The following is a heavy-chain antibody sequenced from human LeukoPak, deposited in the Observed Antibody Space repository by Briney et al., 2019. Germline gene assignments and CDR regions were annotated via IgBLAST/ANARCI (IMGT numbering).Heavy chain of an antibody. CDR1: GFTFSSYG. J-gene: IGHJ3*02. D-gene: IGHD6-6*01. CDR2: IRYGGSNK. V-gene: IGHV3-30*02. Sequence: SGGSLRLSCAASGFTFSSYGMHWVRQAPGKGLEWVAFIRYGGSNKYYADSVKGRFTISRDNSKNTLYLQMDSLRAEDTAVYYCARDSEQLGPHAFDIWGQGTMVTVSS. CDR3: ARDSEQLGPHAFDI.